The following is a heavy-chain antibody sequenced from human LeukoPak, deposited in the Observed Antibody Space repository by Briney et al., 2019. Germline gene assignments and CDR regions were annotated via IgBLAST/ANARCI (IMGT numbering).Heavy chain of an antibody. D-gene: IGHD4-4*01. V-gene: IGHV3-9*01. CDR2: ITWNSGRL. CDR3: AKGAQQFNYFDY. J-gene: IGHJ4*02. Sequence: PGGSLRLSCATSGFKFDDYAMHWVRHAPGMGLEWISGITWNSGRLDYADSVKGRFTISRDGDMKSLYLQMNSLRPEDTAVYFCAKGAQQFNYFDYWGPGTLVTVSS. CDR1: GFKFDDYA.